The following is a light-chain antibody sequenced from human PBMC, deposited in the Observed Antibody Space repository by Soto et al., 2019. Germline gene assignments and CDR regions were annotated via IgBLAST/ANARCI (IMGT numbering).Light chain of an antibody. Sequence: EIQVTQSPTSLSASVGERITITCRASRSIGNNLNWYQQRPEKAPQLLIYAASSLQSGVPSRFSGSSSGTDFTLSINGLQPEDFATYYCQQSFSPHIAFGQGTRL. CDR1: RSIGNN. V-gene: IGKV1-39*01. CDR2: AAS. J-gene: IGKJ5*01. CDR3: QQSFSPHIA.